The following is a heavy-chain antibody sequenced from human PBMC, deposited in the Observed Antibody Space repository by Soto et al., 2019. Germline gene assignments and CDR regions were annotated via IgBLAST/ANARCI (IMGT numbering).Heavy chain of an antibody. CDR3: ARDGVYWAGGYYFDY. J-gene: IGHJ4*02. D-gene: IGHD2-8*02. Sequence: AGGSLRLSCAASGFTFSSYGMHWVRQAPGKGLEWVAVIWYDGSNKYYADSVKGRFTISRDNSKNTPYLQMNSLRAEDTAVYYCARDGVYWAGGYYFDYWGQGTLVTVSS. CDR2: IWYDGSNK. V-gene: IGHV3-33*01. CDR1: GFTFSSYG.